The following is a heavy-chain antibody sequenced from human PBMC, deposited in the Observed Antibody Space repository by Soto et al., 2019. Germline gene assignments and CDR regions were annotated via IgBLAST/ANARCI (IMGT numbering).Heavy chain of an antibody. J-gene: IGHJ1*01. CDR2: ISGDAISK. D-gene: IGHD3-22*01. CDR1: GLTFSTSI. V-gene: IGHV3-30*04. Sequence: QVQLVESGGGLVQPGRSLSLSCAASGLTFSTSIMHWVRQAPGKGLEWIAVISGDAISKIYAESVKGRFTLSRDNSKNTVYLEMNSLTAEDTAVYYCAREENSSGYAGTFQHWGQGTLVTVSA. CDR3: AREENSSGYAGTFQH.